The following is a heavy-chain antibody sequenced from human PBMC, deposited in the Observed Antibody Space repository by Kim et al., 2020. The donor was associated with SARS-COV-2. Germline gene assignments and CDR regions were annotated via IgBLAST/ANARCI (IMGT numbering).Heavy chain of an antibody. J-gene: IGHJ5*02. CDR3: ARTLLANWFDP. CDR2: IYTSGST. V-gene: IGHV4-61*02. D-gene: IGHD2-15*01. CDR1: GGSISSGSYY. Sequence: SETLSLTCTVSGGSISSGSYYWSWIRQPAGKGLEWIGRIYTSGSTNYNPSLKSRVTISVDTSKNQFSLKLSSVTAADTAVYYCARTLLANWFDPWGQGTLVTVSS.